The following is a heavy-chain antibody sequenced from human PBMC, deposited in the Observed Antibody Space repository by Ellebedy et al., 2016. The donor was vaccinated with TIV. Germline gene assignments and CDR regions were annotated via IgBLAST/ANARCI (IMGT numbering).Heavy chain of an antibody. CDR1: GYTLTELS. CDR3: VTGSTDSSSWQRWFDP. Sequence: ASVKVSXXVSGYTLTELSMHWVRQAPGKGLEWMGGFDPEDGETIYAQKFQGRVTMTEDTSTDTAYMELSSLRSEDTAVYYCVTGSTDSSSWQRWFDPWGQGTLVTVSS. CDR2: FDPEDGET. D-gene: IGHD6-13*01. V-gene: IGHV1-24*01. J-gene: IGHJ5*02.